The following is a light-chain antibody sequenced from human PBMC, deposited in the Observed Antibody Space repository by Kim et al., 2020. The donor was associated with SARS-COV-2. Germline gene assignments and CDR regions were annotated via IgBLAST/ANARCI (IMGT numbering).Light chain of an antibody. CDR2: DVS. CDR1: SSDVVTYNH. V-gene: IGLV2-14*03. CDR3: SSYTSSDTLV. Sequence: GQSITISCTGASSDVVTYNHVSWHQQHPGKAPKVMIYDVSNRPSGVSNRFSGSKSGNTASLTISGLQAEDEADYYCSSYTSSDTLVFGGGTQLTVL. J-gene: IGLJ2*01.